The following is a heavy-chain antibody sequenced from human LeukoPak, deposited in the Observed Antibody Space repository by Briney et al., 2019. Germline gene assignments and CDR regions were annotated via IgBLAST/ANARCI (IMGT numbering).Heavy chain of an antibody. D-gene: IGHD3-22*01. CDR3: ARDRRNYYDSSEKGVRYFDY. CDR2: ISSSSSYI. Sequence: PGGSLRLSCAATGFTFSSYSMNWVRQAPGKGLEWVSSISSSSSYIYYADSVKGRFTISRDNAKNSLYLQMNSLRAEDTAVYYCARDRRNYYDSSEKGVRYFDYWGQGTLVTVSS. V-gene: IGHV3-21*01. J-gene: IGHJ4*02. CDR1: GFTFSSYS.